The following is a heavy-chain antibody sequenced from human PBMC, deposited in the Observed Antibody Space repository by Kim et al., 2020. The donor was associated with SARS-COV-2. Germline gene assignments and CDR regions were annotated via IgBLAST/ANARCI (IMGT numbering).Heavy chain of an antibody. J-gene: IGHJ3*02. D-gene: IGHD6-19*01. V-gene: IGHV3-74*01. CDR3: ARGRISSGWFDAFDI. Sequence: DSVKGRLTISRDHAKNTLYLQMNSLRAEDTAVYYCARGRISSGWFDAFDIWGQGTMVTVSS.